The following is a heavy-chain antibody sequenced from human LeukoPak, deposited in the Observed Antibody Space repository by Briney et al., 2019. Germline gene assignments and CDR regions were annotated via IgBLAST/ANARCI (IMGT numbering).Heavy chain of an antibody. J-gene: IGHJ6*03. CDR3: AKDRCSNGIGCYYYYMEV. D-gene: IGHD2-8*01. CDR1: GFTFDDYG. V-gene: IGHV3-20*04. Sequence: GGSLRLSCAASGFTFDDYGMSWVRQAPGKGLEWVSGINWNGGSTGYADSVKGRFRISRDNSNNILYLQMNSLRTEDTAVYYCAKDRCSNGIGCYYYYMEVWGKGTTVTISS. CDR2: INWNGGST.